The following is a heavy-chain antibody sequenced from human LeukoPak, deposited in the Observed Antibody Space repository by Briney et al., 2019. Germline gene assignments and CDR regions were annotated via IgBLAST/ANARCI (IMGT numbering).Heavy chain of an antibody. V-gene: IGHV4-31*03. CDR2: IYYSGST. D-gene: IGHD3-3*01. CDR1: GGSISSGGYY. Sequence: PSQTLSLTCTVSGGSISSGGYYWSWIRQHPGTGLEWIGYIYYSGSTYYNPSLKSRVTISVDTSKNQFSLKLSSVTAADTAVYYCARVLPYYDFWSGSGGAYYFDYWGQGTLVTVSS. J-gene: IGHJ4*02. CDR3: ARVLPYYDFWSGSGGAYYFDY.